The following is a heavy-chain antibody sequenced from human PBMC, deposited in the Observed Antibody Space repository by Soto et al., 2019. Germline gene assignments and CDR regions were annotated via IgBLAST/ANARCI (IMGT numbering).Heavy chain of an antibody. J-gene: IGHJ6*02. CDR3: ARDRGYSYGSYYYYYGMDV. Sequence: ASVKVSCKASGYTFTGYYMHWVRQAPGQGLAWMGWINPNSGGTNYAQKFQGWVTMTRDTSISTAYMELSRLRSDDTAVYYCARDRGYSYGSYYYYYGMDVWGQGTTVTVSS. CDR1: GYTFTGYY. V-gene: IGHV1-2*04. D-gene: IGHD5-18*01. CDR2: INPNSGGT.